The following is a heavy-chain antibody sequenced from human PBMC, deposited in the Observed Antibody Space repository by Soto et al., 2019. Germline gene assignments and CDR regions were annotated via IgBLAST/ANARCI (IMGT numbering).Heavy chain of an antibody. CDR2: IYYSGST. D-gene: IGHD5-12*01. V-gene: IGHV4-31*03. CDR3: AGCRDGYPWGFDP. J-gene: IGHJ5*02. Sequence: LSLTCTVSGGSISSGGYYWSWIRQHPGKGLEWIGYIYYSGSTYYNPSLKSRVTISVDTSKNQFSLKLSSVTAADTAVYYCAGCRDGYPWGFDPWGQGTLVTVSS. CDR1: GGSISSGGYY.